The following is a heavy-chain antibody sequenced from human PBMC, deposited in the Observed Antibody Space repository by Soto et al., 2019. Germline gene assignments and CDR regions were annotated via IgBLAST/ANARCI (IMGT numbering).Heavy chain of an antibody. J-gene: IGHJ4*02. V-gene: IGHV3-21*02. CDR3: ARVTAGSGIYQIDL. CDR2: IGRVSTYI. Sequence: VQLVESGGGLVKPGGSLRPSCVASGFPFSSFSLNWVRQAPGKGLEWVSSIGRVSTYIYYADSVRGRLTVSRDNAKNSAYLQMNGLTAEDSGIYYCARVTAGSGIYQIDLWGQGTLVTVSS. CDR1: GFPFSSFS. D-gene: IGHD3-10*01.